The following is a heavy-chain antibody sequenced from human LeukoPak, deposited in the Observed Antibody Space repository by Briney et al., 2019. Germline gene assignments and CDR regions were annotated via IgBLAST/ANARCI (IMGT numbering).Heavy chain of an antibody. CDR3: ARSMENVLSYYMDV. CDR1: GGTLSYHA. J-gene: IGHJ6*03. D-gene: IGHD2-8*01. V-gene: IGHV1-69*05. Sequence: SVKVSCKASGGTLSYHAVSWVRQAPGQGLEWMGGIIPLFGSTKYTQKFQGRVTITTDESTSAAYMELSSLRSDDTAVYYCARSMENVLSYYMDVWGEGTTVTVSS. CDR2: IIPLFGST.